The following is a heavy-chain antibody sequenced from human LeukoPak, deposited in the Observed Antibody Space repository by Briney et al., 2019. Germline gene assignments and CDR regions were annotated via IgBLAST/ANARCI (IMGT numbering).Heavy chain of an antibody. CDR3: ARRNMWGWFDP. D-gene: IGHD1-26*01. CDR1: GGSFSGYY. Sequence: SETLSLTCAVYGGSFSGYYWSWIRQPPGKGLEWIGEIYHSGSTNYNPSLKSRVTMSIDTSKNQLSLNLSSVTAADTAVYYCARRNMWGWFDPWGQGTLGIVSS. J-gene: IGHJ5*02. CDR2: IYHSGST. V-gene: IGHV4-34*01.